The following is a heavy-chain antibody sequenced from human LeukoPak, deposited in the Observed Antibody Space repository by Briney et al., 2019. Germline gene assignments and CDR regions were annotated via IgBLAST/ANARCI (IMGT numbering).Heavy chain of an antibody. Sequence: ASVKVSCKASGYTFTCYYMHWVRQAPGQGLEWMGWINPNSGGTNYAQKFQGRVTMTRDTSISTAYMELSRLRSDDTAVYYCARQTNYYDSSGYYQAGRAFDIWGQGTMVTVSS. V-gene: IGHV1-2*02. CDR3: ARQTNYYDSSGYYQAGRAFDI. CDR2: INPNSGGT. J-gene: IGHJ3*02. D-gene: IGHD3-22*01. CDR1: GYTFTCYY.